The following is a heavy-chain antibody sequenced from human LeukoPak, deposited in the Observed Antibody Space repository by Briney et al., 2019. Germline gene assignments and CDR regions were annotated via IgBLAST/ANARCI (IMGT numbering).Heavy chain of an antibody. D-gene: IGHD6-13*01. CDR2: IYYSGST. J-gene: IGHJ1*01. V-gene: IGHV4-59*01. CDR3: ARSITSSWYGDFQH. CDR1: GGSMSGYF. Sequence: SSETLSLTCTVSGGSMSGYFWSWIRQPPGKGLEWIGYIYYSGSTNYNPSLKSRVTISVDTSKNQFSLKLSSVTAADTAVYYCARSITSSWYGDFQHWGQGTLVTVSS.